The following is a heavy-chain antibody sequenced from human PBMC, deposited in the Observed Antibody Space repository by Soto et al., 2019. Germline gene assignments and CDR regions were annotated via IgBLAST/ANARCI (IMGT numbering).Heavy chain of an antibody. V-gene: IGHV4-39*01. CDR3: AIEPLTGYSY. Sequence: TSETLSLTCTVSGGSISSSSYYWGWIRQPPGKGLEWIGSIYYSGSTYYNPSLKSRVTISVDTSKNQFSLKLSSVTAADTAVYYCAIEPLTGYSYWGQGTLVTVSS. J-gene: IGHJ4*02. CDR1: GGSISSSSYY. D-gene: IGHD3-9*01. CDR2: IYYSGST.